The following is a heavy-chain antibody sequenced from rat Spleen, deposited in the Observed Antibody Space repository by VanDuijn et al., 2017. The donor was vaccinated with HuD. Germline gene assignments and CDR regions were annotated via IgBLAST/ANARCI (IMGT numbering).Heavy chain of an antibody. CDR1: GFTFSSFP. CDR3: TREGAY. J-gene: IGHJ3*01. V-gene: IGHV5S13*01. Sequence: EVQLVESGGGLVQPGRSLKLSSAASGFTFSSFPLAWVRQAPKKGLEWVASINTGGGNPYYRDAVKGRFTISRDNAKNTQYLRMDSLRSEDTATYYCTREGAYWGQGTLVTVSS. D-gene: IGHD1-11*01. CDR2: INTGGGNP.